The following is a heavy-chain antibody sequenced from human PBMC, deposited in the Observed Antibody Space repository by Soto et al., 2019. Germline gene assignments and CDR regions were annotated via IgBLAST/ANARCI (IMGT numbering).Heavy chain of an antibody. J-gene: IGHJ6*02. Sequence: GESLKISCKGSGYSFTSDWISWVRQMPGKGLEWMGRIDPSDSYTNYSPSFQGHVTISADKSISTAYLQWSSLKASDTAMYYCARHQRATAKDSSGWYYYGMDVWGQGTTATVSS. CDR3: ARHQRATAKDSSGWYYYGMDV. V-gene: IGHV5-10-1*01. CDR1: GYSFTSDW. CDR2: IDPSDSYT. D-gene: IGHD6-19*01.